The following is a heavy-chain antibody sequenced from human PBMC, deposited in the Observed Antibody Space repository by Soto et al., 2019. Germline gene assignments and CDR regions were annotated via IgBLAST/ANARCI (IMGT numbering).Heavy chain of an antibody. Sequence: QVQLHQWGAGLLKPSETLSLACSIYSGSFRGYYCSWIRQPPGKGLEWIGEISQSGNTNYSPSLKSRVSISIDTSKKQFSLNLASVSAADTAVYYCARAPKVSGSSQTRPDFWGQGALVTVSS. CDR2: ISQSGNT. CDR1: SGSFRGYY. V-gene: IGHV4-34*01. CDR3: ARAPKVSGSSQTRPDF. J-gene: IGHJ4*02. D-gene: IGHD6-6*01.